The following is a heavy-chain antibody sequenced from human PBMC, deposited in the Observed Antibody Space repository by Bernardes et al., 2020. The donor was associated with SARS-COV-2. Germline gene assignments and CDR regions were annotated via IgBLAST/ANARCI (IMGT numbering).Heavy chain of an antibody. CDR2: IWYDGSNK. J-gene: IGHJ3*02. V-gene: IGHV3-33*01. Sequence: GGSLRLSCAASGFTFSSYGMHWVRQAPGKGLEWVAVIWYDGSNKYYADSVKGRFTISRDNSKNTLYLQMNSLRAEDTAVYYCARDMGDFNNSGGDCYSDCAFDIWGQGTMVTVSS. D-gene: IGHD2-21*02. CDR1: GFTFSSYG. CDR3: ARDMGDFNNSGGDCYSDCAFDI.